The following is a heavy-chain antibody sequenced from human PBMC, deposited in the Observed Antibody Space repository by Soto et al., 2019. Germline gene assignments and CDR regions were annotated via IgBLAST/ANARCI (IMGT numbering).Heavy chain of an antibody. CDR3: ARDGGSSGWYDY. J-gene: IGHJ4*02. CDR1: GGTFSSYA. CDR2: IIPIFGTA. Sequence: SVKVSFKASGGTFSSYAISWVRQAPGQGLEWMGGIIPIFGTANYAQKFQGRVTITADESTSTAYMEVSSLRCDDSAWYYFARDGGSSGWYDYWGQGTLVTVSS. D-gene: IGHD6-19*01. V-gene: IGHV1-69*13.